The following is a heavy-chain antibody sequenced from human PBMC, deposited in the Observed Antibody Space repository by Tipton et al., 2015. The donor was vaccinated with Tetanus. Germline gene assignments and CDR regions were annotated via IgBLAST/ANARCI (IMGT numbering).Heavy chain of an antibody. V-gene: IGHV5-51*01. Sequence: VQLVQSGAEVKKPGESLRISCKVSGYDFTNYWIAWVRQVSGKGLEWMGIAFPGDSDTRYSPSFQGQVTISADRSISTAYLQWSSLKAPDTGMYYCARLRGYDPLNYFDLWGQGTLVTVSS. CDR2: AFPGDSDT. CDR1: GYDFTNYW. CDR3: ARLRGYDPLNYFDL. J-gene: IGHJ4*02. D-gene: IGHD3-3*01.